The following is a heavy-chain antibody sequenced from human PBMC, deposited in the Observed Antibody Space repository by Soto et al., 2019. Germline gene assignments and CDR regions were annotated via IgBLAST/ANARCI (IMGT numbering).Heavy chain of an antibody. CDR3: ARVGERWQYFDWFYYFDS. CDR2: VYYSGSS. D-gene: IGHD3-9*01. Sequence: SETQSLTCSASGGSIGGRYWVWIRQPPGKGLEWIGYVYYSGSSTSNPSLKSRVTMSADTSKNQLSLKVRSVTAADTAVYYCARVGERWQYFDWFYYFDSWGQGALVTVSS. CDR1: GGSIGGRY. J-gene: IGHJ4*02. V-gene: IGHV4-59*11.